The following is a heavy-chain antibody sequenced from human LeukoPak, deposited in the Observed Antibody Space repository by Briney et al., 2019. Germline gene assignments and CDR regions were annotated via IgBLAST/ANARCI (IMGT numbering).Heavy chain of an antibody. Sequence: SGGSLRLSCAASGFTFSSYGMHWVRQAPGKGLEWVAVIWYDGSNKYYADSVKGRFTISRDNSKNTLYLQMNSLKTDDTAVYYCTTGELNWGQGTLVTVSS. D-gene: IGHD2-21*01. CDR1: GFTFSSYG. CDR3: TTGELN. V-gene: IGHV3-33*01. J-gene: IGHJ4*02. CDR2: IWYDGSNK.